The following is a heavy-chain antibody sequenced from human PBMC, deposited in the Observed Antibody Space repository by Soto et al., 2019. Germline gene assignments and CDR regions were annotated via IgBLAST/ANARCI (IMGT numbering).Heavy chain of an antibody. D-gene: IGHD3-22*01. Sequence: SVKVSCKASGGTFSSYAISWVRQAPGQGLEWMGGIIPIFGTANYAQKFQGRVTITADESTSTAYMELSSLRSEDTAVYYCARSDYYDSSGYSYYFDYWGQGTLVTVSS. CDR3: ARSDYYDSSGYSYYFDY. CDR1: GGTFSSYA. V-gene: IGHV1-69*13. J-gene: IGHJ4*02. CDR2: IIPIFGTA.